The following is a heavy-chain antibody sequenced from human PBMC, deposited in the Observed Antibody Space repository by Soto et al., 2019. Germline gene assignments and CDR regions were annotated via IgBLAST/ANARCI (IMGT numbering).Heavy chain of an antibody. J-gene: IGHJ4*02. Sequence: PGGSLRLSCAASGFTFSSYSMNWVRQAPGKGLDWVSYISSSSSTIYYADSVKGRFTISRDNSKNTLYLQMNSLRAEDTAVYYCARDLFNHYDSTAYQRPGVYWGQGTPVTVSS. CDR2: ISSSSSTI. CDR1: GFTFSSYS. D-gene: IGHD3-22*01. CDR3: ARDLFNHYDSTAYQRPGVY. V-gene: IGHV3-48*01.